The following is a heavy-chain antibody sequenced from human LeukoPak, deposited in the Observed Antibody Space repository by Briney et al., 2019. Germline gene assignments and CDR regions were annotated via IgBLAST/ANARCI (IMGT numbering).Heavy chain of an antibody. V-gene: IGHV3-74*01. D-gene: IGHD5-12*01. CDR3: ATDLSGRQDY. J-gene: IGHJ4*02. CDR1: GFTFSRYW. CDR2: IDEYVTTI. Sequence: GGSLRLSCAASGFTFSRYWMHWVRQAPGKGLVWVSRIDEYVTTINYADSVRGRFTISRNSAGDTLFLQMNSLRAEDTGVYYCATDLSGRQDYWGQGTLVTVSS.